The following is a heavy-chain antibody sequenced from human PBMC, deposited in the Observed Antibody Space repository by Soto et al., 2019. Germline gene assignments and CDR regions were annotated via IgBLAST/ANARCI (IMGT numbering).Heavy chain of an antibody. J-gene: IGHJ6*02. CDR2: IIPIFGTA. D-gene: IGHD3-10*01. CDR3: AGPGSGSYYTKFGYYYGMDV. V-gene: IGHV1-69*13. Sequence: SVKVSCKASGGTFSSYAISWVRQAPGQGLEWMGGIIPIFGTANYAQKFQGRVMITADESTSTAYMELSSLRSEDTAVYYCAGPGSGSYYTKFGYYYGMDVWGQGTX. CDR1: GGTFSSYA.